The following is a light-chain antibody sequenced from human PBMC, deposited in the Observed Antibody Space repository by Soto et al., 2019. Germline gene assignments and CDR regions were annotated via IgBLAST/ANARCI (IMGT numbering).Light chain of an antibody. Sequence: EIVLTQSPATLSLSPGERVTLSCRASQSVSYHLAWYQQKPGQAPRLLIYGASNRATGIPARFSGSGSGTDFTLTISSLEPEDFAVYYCQQRTSWAYTFGQGTKLEIK. CDR1: QSVSYH. V-gene: IGKV3-11*01. CDR2: GAS. CDR3: QQRTSWAYT. J-gene: IGKJ2*01.